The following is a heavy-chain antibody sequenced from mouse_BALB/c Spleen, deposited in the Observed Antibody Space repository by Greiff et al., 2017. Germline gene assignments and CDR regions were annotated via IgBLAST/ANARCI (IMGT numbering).Heavy chain of an antibody. J-gene: IGHJ2*01. V-gene: IGHV14-1*02. CDR3: ARSVDYFDY. CDR2: IDPENGNT. CDR1: GFNIKDYY. Sequence: EVKLQESGAELVRPGALVKLSCKASGFNIKDYYMHWVKQRPEQGLAWIGWIDPENGNTIYDPKFQGKASITADTSSNTAYLQLSSLTSEDTAVYYCARSVDYFDYWGQGTTLTVSS.